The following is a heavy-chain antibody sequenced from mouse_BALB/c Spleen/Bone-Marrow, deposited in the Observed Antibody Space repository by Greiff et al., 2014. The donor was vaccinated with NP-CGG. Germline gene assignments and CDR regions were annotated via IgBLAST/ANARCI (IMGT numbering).Heavy chain of an antibody. J-gene: IGHJ2*01. CDR2: IYPGDGDT. D-gene: IGHD1-1*01. CDR3: ARDYGSSYGGVDY. Sequence: QVQLKQSGPELVKPGASVKISCKASGYAFSSSWMNWVKQRPGQGLEWIGRIYPGDGDTNYNGKFKGKATLTADKSSSTAYMRLSSLTSVDSAVYFCARDYGSSYGGVDYWGQGTTLTVSS. CDR1: GYAFSSSW. V-gene: IGHV1-82*01.